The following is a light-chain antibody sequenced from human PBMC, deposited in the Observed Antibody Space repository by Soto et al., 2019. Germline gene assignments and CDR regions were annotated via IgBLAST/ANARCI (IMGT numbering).Light chain of an antibody. J-gene: IGKJ2*01. CDR2: AAS. CDR3: QQSYSTPPA. V-gene: IGKV1-39*01. CDR1: QSISSY. Sequence: DIQMTQSPSSLSASVGDRVTITCRASQSISSYLNWYQQKPGKAPKLLIYAASSLQSGVPSRCSGSGSGTDFTLTTSSLQPEDLATDDCQQSYSTPPAFGQGTKLEIK.